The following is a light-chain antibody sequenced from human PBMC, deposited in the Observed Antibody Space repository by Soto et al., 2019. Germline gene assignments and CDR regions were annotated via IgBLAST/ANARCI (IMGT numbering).Light chain of an antibody. CDR2: GAS. CDR3: QQYGSSPYT. CDR1: QSVRNNY. Sequence: EILLTQSPGTLSLSPGERATLSCRASQSVRNNYLAWYQQKPGQAPRLLIYGASGRATGIPDRFSGSGSGTDFTLTISRLEPEDFAVYYCQQYGSSPYTFGQGTKLEI. V-gene: IGKV3-20*01. J-gene: IGKJ2*01.